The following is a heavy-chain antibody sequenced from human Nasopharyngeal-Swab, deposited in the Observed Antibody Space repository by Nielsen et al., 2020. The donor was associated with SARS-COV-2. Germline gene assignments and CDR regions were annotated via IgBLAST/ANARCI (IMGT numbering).Heavy chain of an antibody. CDR2: INHSGST. Sequence: SETLSLTCGANGGSFSGYYWSWIRQPPGKGLEWIGEINHSGSTNYNPSLKSRVTISVDTSQNHFSLRLSSVTAADTAVYYCARYHYLDVWGKGTTVTVSS. J-gene: IGHJ6*03. CDR3: ARYHYLDV. V-gene: IGHV4-34*01. CDR1: GGSFSGYY.